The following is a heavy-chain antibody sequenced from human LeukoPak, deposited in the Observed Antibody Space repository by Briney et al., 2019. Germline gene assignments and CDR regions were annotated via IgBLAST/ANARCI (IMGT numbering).Heavy chain of an antibody. D-gene: IGHD6-13*01. CDR3: ARESPVNIAGFDP. CDR1: GGSISSGGYY. CDR2: IYYSGST. V-gene: IGHV4-61*08. Sequence: PSETLSLTCTVSGGSISSGGYYWSWIRQHPGKGLEWIGYIYYSGSTNYNPSLKSRVTMSVDTSKNQFSLKLSSVTAADTAVYYCARESPVNIAGFDPWGQGTLVTVSS. J-gene: IGHJ5*02.